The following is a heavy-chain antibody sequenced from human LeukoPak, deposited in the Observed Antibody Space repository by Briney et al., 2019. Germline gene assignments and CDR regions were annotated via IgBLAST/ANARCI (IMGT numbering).Heavy chain of an antibody. CDR1: GGSSSSYY. CDR2: IYNSGST. J-gene: IGHJ4*02. Sequence: SETLSLTCTVSGGSSSSYYWSWLRQPPGKGLEGIGYIYNSGSTNYNPSLKSRVTISVDTSKNQFSLKLSSVTAADTAVYYCARVDSSGWPYYFDYWGQGTLVTVTS. V-gene: IGHV4-59*01. D-gene: IGHD6-19*01. CDR3: ARVDSSGWPYYFDY.